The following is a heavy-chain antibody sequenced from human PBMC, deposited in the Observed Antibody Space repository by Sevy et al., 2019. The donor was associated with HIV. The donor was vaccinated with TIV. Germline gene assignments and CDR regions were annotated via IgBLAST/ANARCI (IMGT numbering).Heavy chain of an antibody. CDR2: IHFRGST. CDR1: SGSISSSY. V-gene: IGHV4-59*08. Sequence: SQTLSLTCTVSSGSISSSYWSWIRQSPGKGLEWIGFIHFRGSTSYNPSLKSRVSISIDTSKNQFSLKVSSVTAADTAVYYCARHVDARWFDPWGQGTLVTVSS. D-gene: IGHD2-2*01. J-gene: IGHJ5*02. CDR3: ARHVDARWFDP.